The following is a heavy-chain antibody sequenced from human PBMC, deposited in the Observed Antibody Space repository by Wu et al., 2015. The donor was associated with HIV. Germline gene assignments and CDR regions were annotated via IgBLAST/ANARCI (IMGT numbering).Heavy chain of an antibody. CDR2: IIPVFETA. CDR3: ARAHAMNRYGNHNEFFQH. D-gene: IGHD1-14*01. J-gene: IGHJ1*01. V-gene: IGHV1-69*13. Sequence: QIQLVQSGPEVKKPGSSVKVSCQPYGGIRSTYAINWVRQAPGQGLKWMGRIIPVFETASYARSLQDRVTITADESTGTVYLELRFLRSEDTAIYYCARAHAMNRYGNHNEFFQHWGQGTLVTVS. CDR1: GGIRSTYA.